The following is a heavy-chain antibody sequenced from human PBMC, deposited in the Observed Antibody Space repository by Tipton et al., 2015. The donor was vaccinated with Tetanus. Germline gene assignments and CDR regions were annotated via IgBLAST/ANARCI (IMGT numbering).Heavy chain of an antibody. Sequence: VQLVQSGGEVKKPGESLKISCKGSGYIFNNYWIGWVRQKPGKGLEWMGIIYPGDSDTRYSPPFQGQVTIPVEKSINTAYLQWSSLKASDTSMFYCARAHCTDGVCNFDFWGQGALVTVAS. J-gene: IGHJ4*02. CDR1: GYIFNNYW. CDR2: IYPGDSDT. V-gene: IGHV5-51*01. D-gene: IGHD2-8*01. CDR3: ARAHCTDGVCNFDF.